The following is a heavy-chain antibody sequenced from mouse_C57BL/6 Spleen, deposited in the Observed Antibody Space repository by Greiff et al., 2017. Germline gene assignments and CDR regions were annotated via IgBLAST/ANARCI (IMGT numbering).Heavy chain of an antibody. Sequence: VKLQESGAELVRPGTSVKVSCKASGYAFTNYLIEWVKQRPGQGLEWIGVINPGSGGTNYNEKFKGKATLTADKSSSTAYMQLSSLTSEDSAVYFCARSVVATGYFDYWGQGTTLTVSS. D-gene: IGHD1-1*01. CDR2: INPGSGGT. V-gene: IGHV1-54*01. CDR3: ARSVVATGYFDY. J-gene: IGHJ2*01. CDR1: GYAFTNYL.